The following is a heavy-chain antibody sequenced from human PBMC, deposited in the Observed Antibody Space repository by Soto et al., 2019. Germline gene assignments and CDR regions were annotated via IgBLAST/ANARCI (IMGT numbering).Heavy chain of an antibody. Sequence: SETLSLTCTVSGGSISSYYWTWIRQPPGKGLEWIGYIYYRGSTNYNPSLKSRVTISVDTSKNQVSLKLSSVTAADTAVYYCVRGARSFDYWGHGTLVTVSS. CDR3: VRGARSFDY. J-gene: IGHJ4*01. V-gene: IGHV4-59*01. CDR2: IYYRGST. CDR1: GGSISSYY.